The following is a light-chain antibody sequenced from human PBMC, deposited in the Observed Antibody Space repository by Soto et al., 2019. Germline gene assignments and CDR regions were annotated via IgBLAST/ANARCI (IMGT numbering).Light chain of an antibody. CDR2: GNS. Sequence: QLVLTQPPSVSGAPGQRVTISCTGSSSNIGAGYDVHWYQQLPGTAPKLLIYGNSNRPSGVPDRFSGSKSGTSASLAITGLQAEDEADYYCQSYDSRLNAVVFGGGTKVTVL. CDR3: QSYDSRLNAVV. J-gene: IGLJ2*01. CDR1: SSNIGAGYD. V-gene: IGLV1-40*01.